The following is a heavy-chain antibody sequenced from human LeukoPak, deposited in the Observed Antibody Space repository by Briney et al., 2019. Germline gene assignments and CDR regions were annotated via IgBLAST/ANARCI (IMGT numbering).Heavy chain of an antibody. V-gene: IGHV4-34*01. CDR2: INHSGST. CDR3: ASRQKVYSSLKYHFDF. Sequence: SETLSLTCAVYGGSFSGYYWSWIRQPPGKGLEWIGEINHSGSTNYNPSLKSRVTISVDTSKNQFSLKLSSVTAADTAVYYCASRQKVYSSLKYHFDFWGQGTLVTVSS. J-gene: IGHJ4*02. D-gene: IGHD6-13*01. CDR1: GGSFSGYY.